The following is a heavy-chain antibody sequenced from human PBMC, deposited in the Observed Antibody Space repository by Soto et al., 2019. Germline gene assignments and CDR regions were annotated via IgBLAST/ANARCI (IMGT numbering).Heavy chain of an antibody. D-gene: IGHD5-12*01. Sequence: SQTLSLTCAISGDSVSSNSSAWNWIRQSPSGGLEWLGRTYYRSKWYNDYAVSVKSRITINPDTSKNQFSLQLNSVTPKDTAVYYCVYSGYDYDWFDPWGQGTQVTVSS. CDR1: GDSVSSNSSA. CDR3: VYSGYDYDWFDP. V-gene: IGHV6-1*01. CDR2: TYYRSKWYN. J-gene: IGHJ5*02.